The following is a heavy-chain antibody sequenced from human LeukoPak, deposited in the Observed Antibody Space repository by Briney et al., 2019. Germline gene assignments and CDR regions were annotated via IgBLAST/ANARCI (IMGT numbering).Heavy chain of an antibody. J-gene: IGHJ4*02. CDR3: ARDDSSGYYYDC. Sequence: SGTLSLTCSVSGGSISSSNWWSWVRQPPGKGLEWIGEIYHSGSTNYNPSLKSRVTISVDKSKNQFSLRLSSVTAADTAVYYCARDDSSGYYYDCWGQGTLVTVSS. CDR1: GGSISSSNW. V-gene: IGHV4-4*02. D-gene: IGHD3-22*01. CDR2: IYHSGST.